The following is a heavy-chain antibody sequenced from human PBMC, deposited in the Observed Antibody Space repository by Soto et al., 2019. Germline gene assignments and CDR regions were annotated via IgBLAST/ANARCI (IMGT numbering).Heavy chain of an antibody. CDR1: GGSFSGYY. V-gene: IGHV4-34*01. CDR3: ARGGKRYFDWLFHADVEYNWFDP. Sequence: SETLSLTCAVYGGSFSGYYWSWIRQPPGKGLEWIGEINHSGSTNYNPSLKSRVTISVDTSKNQFSLKLSSVTAADTAVYYCARGGKRYFDWLFHADVEYNWFDPWGQGTLVTVSS. J-gene: IGHJ5*02. D-gene: IGHD3-9*01. CDR2: INHSGST.